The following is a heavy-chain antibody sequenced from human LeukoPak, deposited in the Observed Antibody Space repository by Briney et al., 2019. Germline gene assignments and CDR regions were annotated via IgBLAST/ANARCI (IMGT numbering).Heavy chain of an antibody. CDR1: GYSFTGYY. J-gene: IGHJ4*02. CDR3: ARDYGGAYDYAAYFFDH. D-gene: IGHD3-16*01. CDR2: INPDSGGT. V-gene: IGHV1-2*02. Sequence: ASVTVSCKASGYSFTGYYMHWVRQAPGQGPEWMGWINPDSGGTKYAQKFQGRVTITRDTSISTVYMELSRLRSDDTAIYYCARDYGGAYDYAAYFFDHWGQGTLVTVSS.